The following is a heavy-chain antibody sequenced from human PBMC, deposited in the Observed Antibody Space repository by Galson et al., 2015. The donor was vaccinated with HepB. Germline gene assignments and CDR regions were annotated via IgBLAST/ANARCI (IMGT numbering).Heavy chain of an antibody. CDR2: ISWNSGSI. Sequence: SLRLSCAASGFTFDDYAMHWVRQAPGKGLEWVSGISWNSGSIGYADSVKGRFTISRDNAKNSLYLQMNSLRAEDTALYYCAKDSNGGSYSDFDYWGQGTLVTVSS. J-gene: IGHJ4*02. V-gene: IGHV3-9*01. D-gene: IGHD1-26*01. CDR1: GFTFDDYA. CDR3: AKDSNGGSYSDFDY.